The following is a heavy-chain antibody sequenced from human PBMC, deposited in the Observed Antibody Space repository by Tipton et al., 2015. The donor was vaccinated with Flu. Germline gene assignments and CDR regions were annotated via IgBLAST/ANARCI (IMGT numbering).Heavy chain of an antibody. CDR3: ARDFPYHGWELPTGYPPEVVFEY. CDR2: IYHNSGST. D-gene: IGHD1-14*01. J-gene: IGHJ4*02. Sequence: TLSLTCTVSGGSISSSSYYWGWIRQPPGKGLEWIGSIYHNSGSTYYNPSLKSRVTISVDTSKNQFSLKLNSLTAADTAVYYCARDFPYHGWELPTGYPPEVVFEYWGQGVLVTVSS. CDR1: GGSISSSSYY. V-gene: IGHV4-39*07.